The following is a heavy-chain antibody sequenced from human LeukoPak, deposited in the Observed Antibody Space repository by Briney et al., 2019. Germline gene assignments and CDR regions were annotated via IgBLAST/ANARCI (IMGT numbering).Heavy chain of an antibody. CDR1: GYTFTGYY. CDR3: ARANWGYSYGVDY. CDR2: INPDSGGT. Sequence: ASVKVSCKASGYTFTGYYMHWVRQAPGQGREGMGWINPDSGGTNYAQKFQGRVTMTRDTSISTAYMGLSRLRSDDPAVSYCARANWGYSYGVDYWGQGTLVTVSS. V-gene: IGHV1-2*02. J-gene: IGHJ4*02. D-gene: IGHD5-18*01.